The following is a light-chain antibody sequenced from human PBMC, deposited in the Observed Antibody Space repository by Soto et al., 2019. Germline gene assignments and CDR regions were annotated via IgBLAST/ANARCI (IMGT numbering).Light chain of an antibody. CDR1: QSISNN. CDR3: QQGYSRPRA. CDR2: TAS. Sequence: DIPMTQSPSSLSASVGDRVTITCRASQSISNNLNWYQQKPGKAPNLLIYTASNLETGVPSRFSGSGSGTDFTLTITSLQPEDFATYFCQQGYSRPRAFGQGTKVEIK. J-gene: IGKJ1*01. V-gene: IGKV1-39*01.